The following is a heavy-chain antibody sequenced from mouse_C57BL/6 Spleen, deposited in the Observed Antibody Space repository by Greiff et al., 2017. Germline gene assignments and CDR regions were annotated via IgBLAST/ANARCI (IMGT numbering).Heavy chain of an antibody. Sequence: EVKVVESGGGLVKPGGSLKLSCAASGFTFSSYAMSWVRQTPEKRLEWVATISDGGSYTYYPDNVKGRFTISRDNAKNNLYLQMSHLKSEDTAMYYCARDRYWGQGTTLTVSS. CDR1: GFTFSSYA. V-gene: IGHV5-4*01. J-gene: IGHJ2*01. CDR3: ARDRY. CDR2: ISDGGSYT.